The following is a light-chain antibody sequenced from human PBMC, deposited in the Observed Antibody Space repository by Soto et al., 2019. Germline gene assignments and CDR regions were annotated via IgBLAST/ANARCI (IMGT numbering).Light chain of an antibody. Sequence: DIQLTQSPSFLSASVGDRVTITCRASVGISNSLAWFQQKPGKAPNLLIYAASALHSAVPSRFSGSGSGTEFTLSISSLQPEDFATYYCQQLNSYPLTFGGGTKVDIK. CDR2: AAS. J-gene: IGKJ4*01. V-gene: IGKV1-9*01. CDR1: VGISNS. CDR3: QQLNSYPLT.